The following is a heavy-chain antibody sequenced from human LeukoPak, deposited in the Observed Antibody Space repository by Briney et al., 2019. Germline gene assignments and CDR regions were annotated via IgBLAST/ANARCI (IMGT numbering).Heavy chain of an antibody. Sequence: GGSLRLSCAASGNYWMHWVRQVPGKGLVWVSHINSDGSWTSYADSVKGRFTISKDNAKNTVYPQMNSLRAEDTAVYYCVSFYETYWGRGTLVTVSS. D-gene: IGHD2/OR15-2a*01. CDR3: VSFYETY. CDR2: INSDGSWT. V-gene: IGHV3-74*01. J-gene: IGHJ4*02. CDR1: GNYW.